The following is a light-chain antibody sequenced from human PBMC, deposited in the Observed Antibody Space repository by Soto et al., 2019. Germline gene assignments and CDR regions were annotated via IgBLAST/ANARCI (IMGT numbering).Light chain of an antibody. J-gene: IGLJ2*01. CDR2: NDN. CDR1: NVGSKR. V-gene: IGLV3-21*02. Sequence: SYVLTQSSSVSVAPGQTARITCGGNNVGSKRVNWYEHKPGQAPVLVVYNDNVRPSGIPERFSGSNSGNTATLIISRVEAGDEVGYYCQVWDSSGEWIFGGGTKLTVL. CDR3: QVWDSSGEWI.